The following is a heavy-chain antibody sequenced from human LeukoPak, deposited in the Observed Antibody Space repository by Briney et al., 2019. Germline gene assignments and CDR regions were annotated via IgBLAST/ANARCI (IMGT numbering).Heavy chain of an antibody. Sequence: PSETLSLTCAAYGGSFSGYYWSWIRQPPGKGLEWIGEINHSGSTNYNPSLKSRVTISVDTSKNQFSLKLSSVTAADTAVYYCARGGYSYGYGTYYFDYWGQGTLVTVSS. V-gene: IGHV4-34*01. J-gene: IGHJ4*02. D-gene: IGHD5-18*01. CDR2: INHSGST. CDR1: GGSFSGYY. CDR3: ARGGYSYGYGTYYFDY.